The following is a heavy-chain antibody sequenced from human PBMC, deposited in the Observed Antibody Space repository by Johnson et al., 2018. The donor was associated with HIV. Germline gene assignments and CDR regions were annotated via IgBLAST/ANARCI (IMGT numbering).Heavy chain of an antibody. Sequence: QVQLVESGGGLVKPGGSLRLSCAASGFTFSDYYMSWIRQAPGKGLEWVSYISSSGSTTYYADSVKGRFTISRDNAKYAKNSLYLLMNSLRDEDTAVYYCAKDQWSSSWTNDAFDIWGQGTMVTVSS. CDR3: AKDQWSSSWTNDAFDI. D-gene: IGHD6-13*01. CDR1: GFTFSDYY. J-gene: IGHJ3*02. CDR2: ISSSGSTT. V-gene: IGHV3-11*04.